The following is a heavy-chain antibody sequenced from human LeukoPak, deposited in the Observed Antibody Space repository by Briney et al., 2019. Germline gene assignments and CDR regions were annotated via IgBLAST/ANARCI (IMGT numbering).Heavy chain of an antibody. CDR2: ISGDGGST. J-gene: IGHJ4*02. CDR1: GFTFHGHA. D-gene: IGHD6-19*01. CDR3: VRGDQWLIHY. Sequence: GGSLRLSCAASGFTFHGHAMHWVRQVPGKGLEWVSLISGDGGSTYYADSVKGRFTISRDNSKNSLHLQMNSLTTEDTALYYCVRGDQWLIHYWGQGTLVTVSS. V-gene: IGHV3-43*02.